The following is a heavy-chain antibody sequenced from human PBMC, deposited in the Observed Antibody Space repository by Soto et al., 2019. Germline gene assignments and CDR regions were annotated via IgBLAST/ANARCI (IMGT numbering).Heavy chain of an antibody. V-gene: IGHV1-69*13. J-gene: IGHJ4*02. CDR1: GGTFSSYA. CDR2: IIPIFGTA. Sequence: SVKVSFKASGGTFSSYAISWVRQAPGQGLEWMGGIIPIFGTANYAQKFQGRVTITADESTSTAYMELSSLRSEDTAVYYCARTRMGYDILTGYLHYWGQGTLVTVSS. D-gene: IGHD3-9*01. CDR3: ARTRMGYDILTGYLHY.